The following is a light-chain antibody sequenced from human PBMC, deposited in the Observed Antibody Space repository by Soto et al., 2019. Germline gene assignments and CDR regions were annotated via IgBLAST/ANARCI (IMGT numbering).Light chain of an antibody. Sequence: EIVLTQSPGTLSLSPGERATLSCRASQSVSSSYLAWYQQKPGQAPRLLIYGASSRATGIPDRFSGSGSGTDFTLTISRLEPEDFAVYYYQQYGSSPRRTFGQGTKLEIK. V-gene: IGKV3-20*01. J-gene: IGKJ2*01. CDR3: QQYGSSPRRT. CDR1: QSVSSSY. CDR2: GAS.